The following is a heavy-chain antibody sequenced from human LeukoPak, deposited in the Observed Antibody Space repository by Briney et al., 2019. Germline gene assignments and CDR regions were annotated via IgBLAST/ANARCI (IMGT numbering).Heavy chain of an antibody. CDR2: IYSGGST. Sequence: GGSLRLSCAASGFTVSSNYMSWVRQAPGKGLEWVSVIYSGGSTYYADSVKGRFTISRDNAKNSLYLQMNSLRAEDTAVYYCARDGIRFLEWLDYWGQGTLVTVSS. CDR3: ARDGIRFLEWLDY. V-gene: IGHV3-53*01. D-gene: IGHD3-3*01. J-gene: IGHJ4*02. CDR1: GFTVSSNY.